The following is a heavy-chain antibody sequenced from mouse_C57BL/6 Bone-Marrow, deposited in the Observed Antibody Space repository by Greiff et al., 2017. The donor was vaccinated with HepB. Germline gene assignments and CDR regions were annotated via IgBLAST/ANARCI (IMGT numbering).Heavy chain of an antibody. V-gene: IGHV5-4*01. CDR3: ARDRAE. J-gene: IGHJ2*01. CDR1: GFTFSSYA. Sequence: EVQGVESGGGLVKPGGSLKLSCAASGFTFSSYAMSWVRQTPEKRLEWVATISDGGSYTYYPDNVKGRFTISRDNAKNNLYLQMSHLKSEDTAMYYCARDRAEWGQGTTLTVSS. CDR2: ISDGGSYT.